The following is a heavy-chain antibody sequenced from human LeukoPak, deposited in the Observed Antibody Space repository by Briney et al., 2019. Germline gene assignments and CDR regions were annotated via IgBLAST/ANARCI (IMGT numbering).Heavy chain of an antibody. Sequence: SETLSLTCTVSGGSISSYYWSWIRQPPGKGLEWIGYIYYSGSTNYNPSLKSRVTISVDTSKNQFSLKLSSVTAEDTAVYYCARDLVLDGYNFFYWGQGTLVTVSS. CDR1: GGSISSYY. J-gene: IGHJ4*02. V-gene: IGHV4-59*01. CDR3: ARDLVLDGYNFFY. CDR2: IYYSGST. D-gene: IGHD5-24*01.